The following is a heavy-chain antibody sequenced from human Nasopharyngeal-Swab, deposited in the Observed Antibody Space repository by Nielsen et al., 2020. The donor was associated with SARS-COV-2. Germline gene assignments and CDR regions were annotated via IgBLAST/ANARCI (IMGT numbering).Heavy chain of an antibody. CDR3: VSAGSIEY. CDR1: GFTYKYG. D-gene: IGHD3-10*01. J-gene: IGHJ4*02. V-gene: IGHV3-33*01. CDR2: IWYDGSKK. Sequence: LKISCVASGFTYKYGMNWVRQAPGKGLEWVSVIWYDGSKKFYAESVKGRFSISRDESKNTVYLQMSSLRVEDTAVYYCVSAGSIEYWGPGTLVTVSA.